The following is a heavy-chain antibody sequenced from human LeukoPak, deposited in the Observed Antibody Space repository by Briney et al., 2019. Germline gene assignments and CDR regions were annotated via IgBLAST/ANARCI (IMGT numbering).Heavy chain of an antibody. D-gene: IGHD1-26*01. V-gene: IGHV3-9*01. CDR3: AKDRASGSNDAFDI. J-gene: IGHJ3*02. CDR1: GFTFDDYA. CDR2: ISWNSGNI. Sequence: PGGSLRLPCAASGFTFDDYAMHWVRQAPGKGLEWVSGISWNSGNIGYADSVKGRFTISRDNAKNSLYLQMNSLRAEETAMYYCAKDRASGSNDAFDIWGQGTMVTVSS.